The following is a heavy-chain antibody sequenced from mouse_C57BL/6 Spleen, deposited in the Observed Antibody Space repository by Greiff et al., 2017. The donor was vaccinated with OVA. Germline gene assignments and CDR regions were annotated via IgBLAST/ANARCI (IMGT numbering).Heavy chain of an antibody. CDR3: ARRNDGYYVLFDY. CDR1: GYTFTSYW. CDR2: IHPNSGST. Sequence: QVQLKQPGAELVKPGASVKLSCKASGYTFTSYWMHWVKQRPGQGLEWIGMIHPNSGSTNYNEKFKSKATLTVDKSSSTAYMQLSSLTSEDSAVYYCARRNDGYYVLFDYWGQGTTLTVSS. V-gene: IGHV1-64*01. D-gene: IGHD2-3*01. J-gene: IGHJ2*01.